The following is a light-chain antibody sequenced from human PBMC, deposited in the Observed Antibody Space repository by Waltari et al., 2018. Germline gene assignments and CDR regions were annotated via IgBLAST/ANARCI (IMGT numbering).Light chain of an antibody. CDR1: QSTVGDHA. CDR2: RND. V-gene: IGLV1-44*01. CDR3: ATWDDSPTGRWV. J-gene: IGLJ3*02. Sequence: QSVLTQPPSASGTPGQRVTIPCHGRQSTVGDHAVTCYHQVPGTAPKLVIYRNDQRPSGVPDRFTASKSGTSASLAISGLQSEDEGDYYCATWDDSPTGRWVFGGGTRVTVL.